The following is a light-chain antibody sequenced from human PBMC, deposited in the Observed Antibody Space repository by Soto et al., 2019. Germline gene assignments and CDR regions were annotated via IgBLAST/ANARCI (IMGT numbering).Light chain of an antibody. V-gene: IGLV2-11*01. Sequence: QSALTQPRSVSGSPGQSVTISCAGTSSDVGAYNYVSWYQQHPGKAPKIMFYDVTERPSGVPDRFSGSKSGNTASLTISGLQAEDEADYYCCSFAGNSLVFGGGTKLTVL. CDR2: DVT. CDR3: CSFAGNSLV. CDR1: SSDVGAYNY. J-gene: IGLJ2*01.